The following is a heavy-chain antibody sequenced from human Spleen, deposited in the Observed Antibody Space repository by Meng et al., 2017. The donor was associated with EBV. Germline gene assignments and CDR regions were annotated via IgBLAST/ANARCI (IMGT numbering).Heavy chain of an antibody. V-gene: IGHV1-2*06. J-gene: IGHJ4*02. Sequence: QLKMVQSGAEGKKPGASVNGSCKASGSLFTDYHMHWVRQAPGQGLAWMGRINPSSGGTDAAQKFQGRVTMTRDTSISTAYMELTSLRSDDTAIYYCARSIFSNDFFNWGQGTLVTVSS. CDR3: ARSIFSNDFFN. D-gene: IGHD2-21*02. CDR1: GSLFTDYH. CDR2: INPSSGGT.